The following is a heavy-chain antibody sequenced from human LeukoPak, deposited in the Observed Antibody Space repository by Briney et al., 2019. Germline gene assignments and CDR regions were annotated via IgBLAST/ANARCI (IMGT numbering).Heavy chain of an antibody. Sequence: SETLSLTCTVSGGSISSYYWSWIRQPPGKGLEWIWYIYYSGSTNYNPSLKSRVTISVDTSKNQFSLKLSSVTAADTAVYYCARGGDYPSNWFDPWGQGTLVTVSS. CDR2: IYYSGST. CDR1: GGSISSYY. V-gene: IGHV4-59*01. D-gene: IGHD4-17*01. CDR3: ARGGDYPSNWFDP. J-gene: IGHJ5*02.